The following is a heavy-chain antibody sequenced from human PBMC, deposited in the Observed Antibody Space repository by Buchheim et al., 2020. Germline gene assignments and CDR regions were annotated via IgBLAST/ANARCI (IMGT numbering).Heavy chain of an antibody. D-gene: IGHD3-16*02. CDR1: GYTFTSYD. CDR3: ARGRKYYDYIWGSYPDDY. J-gene: IGHJ4*02. Sequence: QVQLVQSGAEVKKPGASVKVSCKAAGYTFTSYDINWLRQATGQGLEWMGWMNPNSGKTGYAQKFQGRVTMTRTTSISTAYMELSSLRSEDTAVYYCARGRKYYDYIWGSYPDDYWGQGTL. CDR2: MNPNSGKT. V-gene: IGHV1-8*01.